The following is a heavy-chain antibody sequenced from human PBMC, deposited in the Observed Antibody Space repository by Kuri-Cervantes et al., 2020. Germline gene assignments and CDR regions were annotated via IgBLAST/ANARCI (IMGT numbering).Heavy chain of an antibody. D-gene: IGHD2-15*01. J-gene: IGHJ4*02. V-gene: IGHV4-34*01. Sequence: SETLSLTCVVYGGSFSGYYWSWIRQPPGKGLEWIGDIHQNGSTTYNPSLKSRVTISVDTSKNQFPLKLSSVTAADTAVYYCARRSARGYCSGGSCYSPPRYFDYWGQGTLVTVSS. CDR1: GGSFSGYY. CDR3: ARRSARGYCSGGSCYSPPRYFDY. CDR2: IHQNGST.